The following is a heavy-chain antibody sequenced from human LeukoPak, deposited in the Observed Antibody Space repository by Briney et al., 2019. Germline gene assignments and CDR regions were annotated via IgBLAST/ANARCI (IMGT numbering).Heavy chain of an antibody. CDR1: GFTFSSYE. V-gene: IGHV3-48*03. CDR2: ISSSGSTI. CDR3: ARALRLGYCSGGSCYSDAFDI. J-gene: IGHJ3*02. Sequence: PGGSLRLSCAASGFTFSSYEMNWVRQAPGKGLEWVSYISSSGSTIYYADSVKGRFTISRDNAKNSLYLQMNSQRAEDTAVYYCARALRLGYCSGGSCYSDAFDIWGQGTMVTVSS. D-gene: IGHD2-15*01.